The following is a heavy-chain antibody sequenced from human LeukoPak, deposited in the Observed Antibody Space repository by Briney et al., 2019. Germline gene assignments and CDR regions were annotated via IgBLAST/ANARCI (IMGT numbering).Heavy chain of an antibody. V-gene: IGHV4-34*01. CDR3: ARGVRRVVVAGKLDP. Sequence: PSETLSLTCAVYGGSFSGYYWSWIRQPPGKGLEWIGEINHSGSTNYNPSLKSRVTISVDTSKNQFSLKLSSVTAADTAVNYCARGVRRVVVAGKLDPWGQGTLVTVSS. CDR2: INHSGST. CDR1: GGSFSGYY. J-gene: IGHJ5*02. D-gene: IGHD2-2*01.